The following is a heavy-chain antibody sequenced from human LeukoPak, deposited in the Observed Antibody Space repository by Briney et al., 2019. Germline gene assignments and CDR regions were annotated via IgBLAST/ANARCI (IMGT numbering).Heavy chain of an antibody. J-gene: IGHJ4*02. CDR2: MNPNTGNT. D-gene: IGHD4-17*01. CDR3: ARVAQTDYDFDY. Sequence: ASVKVSCKASGYTFTSYGISWVRQAPGQGLEWMGWMNPNTGNTFYAQKLQGRVTMTTDTSTSTAYMELRSLRSDDTAVYYCARVAQTDYDFDYWGQGTLVTVSS. CDR1: GYTFTSYG. V-gene: IGHV1-18*01.